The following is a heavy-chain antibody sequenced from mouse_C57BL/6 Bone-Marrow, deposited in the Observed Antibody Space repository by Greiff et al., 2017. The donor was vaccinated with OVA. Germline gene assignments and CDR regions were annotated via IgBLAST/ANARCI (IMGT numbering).Heavy chain of an antibody. J-gene: IGHJ2*01. Sequence: VKLVESGPGLVAPSQSLSITCTVSGFSLPSYGVSWVRQPPGKGLEWLGVIWGDGSTNYHSALISRLSISNDNSKSQVFLKLNSLQTDDTATYYCAISNQEYYFDDWGQGTTLTVSS. CDR1: GFSLPSYG. CDR2: IWGDGST. V-gene: IGHV2-3*01. D-gene: IGHD4-1*01. CDR3: AISNQEYYFDD.